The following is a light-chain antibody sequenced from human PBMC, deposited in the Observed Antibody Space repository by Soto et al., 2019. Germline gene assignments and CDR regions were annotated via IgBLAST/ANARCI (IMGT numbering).Light chain of an antibody. J-gene: IGLJ2*01. CDR3: SSFATSSTVV. Sequence: QSVLTQPASVSGSPGQSITISCTGTSSDVGTYNYVSWYQQHPGSAPKLMIYEVSNRPSGVSNRFSGSKSGNTASLTISGLQAEDEVDYYCSSFATSSTVVFGGGTQLTVL. CDR2: EVS. V-gene: IGLV2-14*01. CDR1: SSDVGTYNY.